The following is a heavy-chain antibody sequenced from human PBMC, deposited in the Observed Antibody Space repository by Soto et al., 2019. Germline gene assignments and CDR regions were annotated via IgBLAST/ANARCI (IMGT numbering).Heavy chain of an antibody. Sequence: ASVKVSCKASGYTFTSYAMHWVRQAPGQRLEWMGWINAGNGNTKYSQKFQGRVTITRDTSASTAYMELSSLRSEDTAVYYCARDIRSITIFGVVPPACWGQGTLVTVSS. CDR1: GYTFTSYA. D-gene: IGHD3-3*01. J-gene: IGHJ4*02. V-gene: IGHV1-3*01. CDR3: ARDIRSITIFGVVPPAC. CDR2: INAGNGNT.